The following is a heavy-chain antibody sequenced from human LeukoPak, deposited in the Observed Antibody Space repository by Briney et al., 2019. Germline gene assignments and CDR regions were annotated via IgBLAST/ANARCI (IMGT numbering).Heavy chain of an antibody. V-gene: IGHV4-59*11. J-gene: IGHJ4*02. D-gene: IGHD5-18*01. CDR1: GGSITTHH. CDR3: TTIKRGDIFGYFDF. Sequence: PSETLSLTCTVSGGSITTHHWNWIRQTPGKGLEGIGYVFDSGRTKVNPSLKSRVTLSADTSKNQLSLRLSSVTAADTAMYYCTTIKRGDIFGYFDFWGQGILVTVSS. CDR2: VFDSGRT.